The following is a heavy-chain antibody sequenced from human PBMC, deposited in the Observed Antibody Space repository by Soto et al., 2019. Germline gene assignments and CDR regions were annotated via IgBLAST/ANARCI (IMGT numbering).Heavy chain of an antibody. J-gene: IGHJ4*02. CDR1: GYTFTTYY. CDR2: INPNGGST. D-gene: IGHD2-15*01. V-gene: IGHV1-46*01. Sequence: QVQLVQSGAEVKRPGASVKVSCKASGYTFTTYYMHWVRQAPGQGLEWLGIINPNGGSTTYAQKFHGRVTMTRDTSTSTGYLELSSLRSEDTAVYYCARAGYCSGGTCFHGNCDYWGQGTLVTVSA. CDR3: ARAGYCSGGTCFHGNCDY.